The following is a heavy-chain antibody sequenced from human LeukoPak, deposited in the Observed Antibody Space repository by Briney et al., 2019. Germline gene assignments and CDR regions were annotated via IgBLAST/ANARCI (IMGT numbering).Heavy chain of an antibody. J-gene: IGHJ4*02. D-gene: IGHD3-9*01. CDR3: ARCARLRYFDWLSPGNYFDY. CDR2: IYHSGST. Sequence: SETLSLTCTVSGYSISSGYYWGWIRQPPGKGLEWIGSIYHSGSTYYNPSLKSRVTISVDTSKNQFSLKLSSVTAADTAVYYCARCARLRYFDWLSPGNYFDYWGQGTLVTVSS. CDR1: GYSISSGYY. V-gene: IGHV4-38-2*02.